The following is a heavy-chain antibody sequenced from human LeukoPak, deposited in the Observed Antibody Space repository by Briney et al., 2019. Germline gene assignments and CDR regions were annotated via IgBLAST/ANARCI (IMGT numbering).Heavy chain of an antibody. J-gene: IGHJ3*02. V-gene: IGHV3-66*01. Sequence: GGSQRLSCAASGFTVSSNYMSWVRQAPGKGLEWVSVIYSGGSTYYADSVKGRFTISRDNSKNTLYLQMNSLRAEDTAVYYCAKSGRLGGDAFDIWGQGTRVTVSS. CDR1: GFTVSSNY. D-gene: IGHD3-16*01. CDR3: AKSGRLGGDAFDI. CDR2: IYSGGST.